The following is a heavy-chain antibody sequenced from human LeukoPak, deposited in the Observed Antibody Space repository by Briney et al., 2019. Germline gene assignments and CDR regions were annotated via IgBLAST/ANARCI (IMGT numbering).Heavy chain of an antibody. CDR3: ARHPARGQQGYAFDI. Sequence: NPSETLSLTCTVSGGSISSYYWSWIRQPPGKGLEWIGYFFYGANTNYNPFLKSRVTISVDTSKNQFSLKLTSVTAADTAFYYCARHPARGQQGYAFDIWGQGTIVTVSA. J-gene: IGHJ3*02. CDR1: GGSISSYY. D-gene: IGHD6-13*01. V-gene: IGHV4-59*08. CDR2: FFYGANT.